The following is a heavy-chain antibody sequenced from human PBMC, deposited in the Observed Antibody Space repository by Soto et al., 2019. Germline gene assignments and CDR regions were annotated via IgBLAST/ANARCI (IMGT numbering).Heavy chain of an antibody. CDR2: ISYDGSNK. CDR1: GFTFSSYG. V-gene: IGHV3-30*03. D-gene: IGHD6-13*01. CDR3: ASLGIAAAGPFDH. Sequence: PAGSLRLSCAASGFTFSSYGRHWVRQAPGKGLEWVAVISYDGSNKYYADSVKGRFTISRDNSKNTLYLQMNSLRAEDTVVYYCASLGIAAAGPFDHWGQGTLVTVSS. J-gene: IGHJ4*02.